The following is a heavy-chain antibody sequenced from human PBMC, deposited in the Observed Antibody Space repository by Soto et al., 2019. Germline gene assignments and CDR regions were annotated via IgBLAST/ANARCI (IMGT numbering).Heavy chain of an antibody. Sequence: VQLVESGGGLVQPGESLRLSCTASGLTFSISWMTWVRQAPGGGLEWVANINPAGNVQHYADSVKERFTISRDNAKNSLFLQTSGMRVEDNAVYYCATENTPYALAIWGQGTMCTDCS. J-gene: IGHJ3*02. CDR3: ATENTPYALAI. CDR2: INPAGNVQ. CDR1: GLTFSISW. V-gene: IGHV3-7*01.